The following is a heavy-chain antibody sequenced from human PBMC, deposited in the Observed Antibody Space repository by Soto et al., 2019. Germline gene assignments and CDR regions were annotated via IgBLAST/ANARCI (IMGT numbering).Heavy chain of an antibody. CDR1: GFTFSSYS. CDR2: ISSSSSYI. Sequence: EVQLVESGGGLVKPGGSLRLSCAASGFTFSSYSMNWVRQAPGKGLEWVSSISSSSSYIYYADSVKGRFTFSGDNAKNSLYLQMNSLRAEDTAVYYCARSALTIQLLREDYYYYYMDVWGKGTTVTVSS. V-gene: IGHV3-21*01. J-gene: IGHJ6*03. CDR3: ARSALTIQLLREDYYYYYMDV. D-gene: IGHD2-15*01.